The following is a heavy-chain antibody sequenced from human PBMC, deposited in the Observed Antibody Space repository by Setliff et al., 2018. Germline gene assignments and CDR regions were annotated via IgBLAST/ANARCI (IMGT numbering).Heavy chain of an antibody. CDR2: MNPNSGNT. J-gene: IGHJ5*02. V-gene: IGHV1-8*01. Sequence: TCTVSPGSISRHYWSWFRQATGQGPEWMGWMNPNSGNTGYAQKFQGRVSMTRNTSISTAYMELSNLRSEDTAVYFWARRYSGTSRGAFDPWGPGTLVTVSS. CDR3: ARRYSGTSRGAFDP. CDR1: PGSISRHY. D-gene: IGHD1-26*01.